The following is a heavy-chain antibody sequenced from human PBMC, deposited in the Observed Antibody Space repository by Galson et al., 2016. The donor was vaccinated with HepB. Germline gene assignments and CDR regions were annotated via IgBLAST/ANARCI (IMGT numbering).Heavy chain of an antibody. CDR3: AKDRWELLRGFDY. D-gene: IGHD1-26*01. Sequence: SLRLSCAGSAFTFSSYPMSWVRQAPGKGLEWVSAISGSGDITYYADSVKGRFTISRDNSKNTVYLQMNSLRAEDTAVYYCAKDRWELLRGFDYWGQGTLVTASP. J-gene: IGHJ4*02. V-gene: IGHV3-23*01. CDR1: AFTFSSYP. CDR2: ISGSGDIT.